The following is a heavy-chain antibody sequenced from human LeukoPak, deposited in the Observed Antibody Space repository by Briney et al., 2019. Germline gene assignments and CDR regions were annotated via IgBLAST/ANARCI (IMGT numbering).Heavy chain of an antibody. Sequence: GGSLRLSCTASGFSFSGHWMHWARQLPGKGLVWVSRISPTGSTASYADSVKGRFTVSRDNSKNTLYLQMNSLRAEDTAVYYCARVPYDSSGQRTPHFDYWGQGTLVTVSS. CDR2: ISPTGSTA. J-gene: IGHJ4*02. V-gene: IGHV3-74*01. D-gene: IGHD3-22*01. CDR3: ARVPYDSSGQRTPHFDY. CDR1: GFSFSGHW.